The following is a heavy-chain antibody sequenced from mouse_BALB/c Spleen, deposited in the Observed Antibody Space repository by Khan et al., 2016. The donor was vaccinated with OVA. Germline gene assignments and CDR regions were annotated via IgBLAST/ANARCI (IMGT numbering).Heavy chain of an antibody. V-gene: IGHV3-2*02. J-gene: IGHJ2*01. Sequence: EVQLQESGPGLVKPSQSLSLTCTVTGYSITSDYAWNWIRQFPGNKLEWMGFISYSGNTNYNPSLKSRASITRDTSKNQFFLHLNSVTTEDTATYYGARVYGWDFDYWGQGTTLTVSS. CDR2: ISYSGNT. CDR1: GYSITSDYA. D-gene: IGHD1-1*01. CDR3: ARVYGWDFDY.